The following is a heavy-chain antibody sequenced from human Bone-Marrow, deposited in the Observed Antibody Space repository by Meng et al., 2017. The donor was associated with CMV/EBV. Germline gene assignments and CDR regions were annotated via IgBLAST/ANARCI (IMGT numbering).Heavy chain of an antibody. CDR3: AKEGIVGATTGRGYYGMDV. CDR2: IWYDGSNK. V-gene: IGHV3-33*06. CDR1: GFTFSSYG. Sequence: LSLTCAASGFTFSSYGMHWVRQAPGKGLEWVAVIWYDGSNKYYADSVKGRFTISRDNSKNTLYLQMNSLRAEDTAVYYCAKEGIVGATTGRGYYGMDVWGQGTTVTVSS. D-gene: IGHD1-26*01. J-gene: IGHJ6*02.